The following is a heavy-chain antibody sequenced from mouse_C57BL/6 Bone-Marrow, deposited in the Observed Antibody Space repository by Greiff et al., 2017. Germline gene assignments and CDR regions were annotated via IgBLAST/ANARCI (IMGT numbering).Heavy chain of an antibody. CDR1: GFTFTDYY. V-gene: IGHV7-3*01. Sequence: EVQGVESGGGLVQPGGSLSLSCAASGFTFTDYYMSWVRQPPGTALEWLGFLRNKANGYTTEYSASVKGRFTISRDSSPSVLYLQMNALRAEDRATYYGARYGDGSDAYWGQGTLVTVSA. D-gene: IGHD1-1*01. CDR3: ARYGDGSDAY. CDR2: LRNKANGYTT. J-gene: IGHJ3*01.